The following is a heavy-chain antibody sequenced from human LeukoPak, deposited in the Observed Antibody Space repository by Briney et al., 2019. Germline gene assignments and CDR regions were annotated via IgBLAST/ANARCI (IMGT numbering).Heavy chain of an antibody. CDR3: ARGRWFDP. J-gene: IGHJ5*02. Sequence: PGGSLRLSCAASGLTFSIYEMNCVRQAPGKGLEWVSFISGSGSTIHFADSVKGRFTISRDNAKNSLYLQMNSLRGEDTAVYYCARGRWFDPWGQGTLVTVSS. CDR2: ISGSGSTI. V-gene: IGHV3-48*03. CDR1: GLTFSIYE.